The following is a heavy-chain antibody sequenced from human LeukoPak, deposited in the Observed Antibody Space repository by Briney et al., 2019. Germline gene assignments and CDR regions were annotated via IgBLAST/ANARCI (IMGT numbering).Heavy chain of an antibody. J-gene: IGHJ3*02. V-gene: IGHV3-48*01. CDR2: VTRSSSTI. CDR1: GFTFSWYS. Sequence: GGSLRLSCAVSGFTFSWYSMNWVRQAPGKGLEWLSYVTRSSSTIYYADSVKGRFTISRDNAKNSLYLQMNSLRVDDTAVYYCATADRGAFDIWGQGTMVIVSS. CDR3: ATADRGAFDI.